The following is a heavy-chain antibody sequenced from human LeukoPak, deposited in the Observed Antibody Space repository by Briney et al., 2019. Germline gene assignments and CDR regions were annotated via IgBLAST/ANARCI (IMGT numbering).Heavy chain of an antibody. CDR1: GGSISPLY. CDR3: ARHFSGFDH. Sequence: PSETLSLTCTVSGGSISPLYWSWIRQSPDKGLVWIGNIYYSGSTNYNPSFKSRVTISLDTSKKQYSLHLSSVTAADTAIYYCARHFSGFDHWGQGAQVTVSS. V-gene: IGHV4-59*08. D-gene: IGHD2-8*02. J-gene: IGHJ4*02. CDR2: IYYSGST.